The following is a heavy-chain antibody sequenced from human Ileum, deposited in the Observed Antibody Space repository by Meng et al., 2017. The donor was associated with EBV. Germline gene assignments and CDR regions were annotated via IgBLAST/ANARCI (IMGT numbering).Heavy chain of an antibody. D-gene: IGHD3-22*01. CDR3: ASSDYYRSDY. J-gene: IGHJ4*02. Sequence: QVQLRESGPGRGKPSGTLSLTCAVSGGSISRSDWWSWVRQPPGKGLEWIGETSHSGSTNYSPSLKSRVTISLDKSKNQLSLKLNSVTAADTAVYYCASSDYYRSDYWGQGTLVTVSS. V-gene: IGHV4-4*02. CDR2: TSHSGST. CDR1: GGSISRSDW.